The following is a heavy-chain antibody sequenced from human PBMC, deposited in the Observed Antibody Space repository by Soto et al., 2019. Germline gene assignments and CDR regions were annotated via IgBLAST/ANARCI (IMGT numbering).Heavy chain of an antibody. CDR2: ISAYNGNT. Sequence: ASVKVSCKASRYTFTSYGISWVRQSPGQGLEWMGWISAYNGNTNYAQKLQGRVTMTTDTSTSTAYMELRSLRSDDTAVYYCARDRVDGFQHLGELSPLDYWGQGTLVTVSS. CDR3: ARDRVDGFQHLGELSPLDY. V-gene: IGHV1-18*01. CDR1: RYTFTSYG. D-gene: IGHD3-16*02. J-gene: IGHJ4*02.